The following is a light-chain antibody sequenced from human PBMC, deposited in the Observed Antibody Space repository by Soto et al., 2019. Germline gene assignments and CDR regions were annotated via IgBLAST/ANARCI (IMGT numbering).Light chain of an antibody. Sequence: EIVMTQSPATLSLSPGERATLSCRASQSVSSNLAWYQQKPGQAPRLLIYGASTRATDIPARFSGSGSGTEFTLTISSLQSEDFAVYHCQQYNNWPKTFGQGTKVDIK. J-gene: IGKJ1*01. CDR3: QQYNNWPKT. V-gene: IGKV3-15*01. CDR2: GAS. CDR1: QSVSSN.